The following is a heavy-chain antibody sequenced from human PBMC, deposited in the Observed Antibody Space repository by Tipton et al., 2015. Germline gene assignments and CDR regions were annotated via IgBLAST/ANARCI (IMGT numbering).Heavy chain of an antibody. Sequence: LRLSCIVSGGSISSGGYFWSWIRQHPGKGLEWIGYVFYSGNTYYSQSLQSRVTISVDTSKNQFSLKLTSVTAADTAVYYCARVKVATMLYYFDYWGQGTLVTVSS. D-gene: IGHD5-12*01. V-gene: IGHV4-31*03. CDR2: VFYSGNT. CDR1: GGSISSGGYF. J-gene: IGHJ4*02. CDR3: ARVKVATMLYYFDY.